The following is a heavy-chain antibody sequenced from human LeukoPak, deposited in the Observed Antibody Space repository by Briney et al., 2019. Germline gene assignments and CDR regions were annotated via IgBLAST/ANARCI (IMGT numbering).Heavy chain of an antibody. D-gene: IGHD3-10*01. CDR3: ARRPPYYGSGTSNWFDP. Sequence: ASVKVSCKASGYTFTGYYIHWVRQAPGQGLEWMGWINPSTGATKSAQNFQGRITMTRDTSINTVYMGLSRLTSDDTAIYYCARRPPYYGSGTSNWFDPWGQGTLVIVSS. V-gene: IGHV1-2*02. J-gene: IGHJ5*02. CDR1: GYTFTGYY. CDR2: INPSTGAT.